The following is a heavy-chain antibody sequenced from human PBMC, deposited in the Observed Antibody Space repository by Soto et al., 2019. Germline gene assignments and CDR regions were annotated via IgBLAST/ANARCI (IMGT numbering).Heavy chain of an antibody. CDR1: GFTFSSYG. CDR2: ISYDGSNK. J-gene: IGHJ6*02. D-gene: IGHD4-17*01. Sequence: LRLSCAASGFTFSSYGMHWVRQSPCKGLEWVAVISYDGSNKYYADSVKGRFTISRDNSKNTLYLQMNSLRAEDTAVYYCAKDLRGDYLGYYYGMDVWGQGTTVTVSS. V-gene: IGHV3-30*18. CDR3: AKDLRGDYLGYYYGMDV.